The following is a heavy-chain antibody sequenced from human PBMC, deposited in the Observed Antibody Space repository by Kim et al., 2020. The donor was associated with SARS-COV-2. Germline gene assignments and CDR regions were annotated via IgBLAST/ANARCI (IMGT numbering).Heavy chain of an antibody. D-gene: IGHD3-10*01. CDR3: AKDLLYVPGRGYFDS. V-gene: IGHV3-23*01. Sequence: ADSVRGRSTISRDNSKDILFLQMDSLRVDDTAVYYCAKDLLYVPGRGYFDSWGQGVLVTVSS. J-gene: IGHJ4*02.